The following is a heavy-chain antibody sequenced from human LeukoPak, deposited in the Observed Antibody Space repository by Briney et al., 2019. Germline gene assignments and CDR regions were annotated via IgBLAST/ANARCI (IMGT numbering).Heavy chain of an antibody. J-gene: IGHJ5*02. D-gene: IGHD2-15*01. Sequence: SETLSLTCTVSGGSISSGSYYWSWIRQPAGKGLEWIGRIYTSGSTNYNPSLKSRVTISVDPSKNQFSLKLSSVTAADTAVYYCARGTSPIVVVVAATRDHWFDPWGQGTLVTVSS. CDR3: ARGTSPIVVVVAATRDHWFDP. V-gene: IGHV4-61*02. CDR1: GGSISSGSYY. CDR2: IYTSGST.